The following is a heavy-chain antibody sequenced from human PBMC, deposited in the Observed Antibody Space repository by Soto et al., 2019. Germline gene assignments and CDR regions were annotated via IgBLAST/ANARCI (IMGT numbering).Heavy chain of an antibody. J-gene: IGHJ3*02. CDR3: AKDLYGDYRLGAFDI. V-gene: IGHV3-30*18. D-gene: IGHD4-17*01. Sequence: QVQLVESGGGVVQPGRSLRLSCAASGFTFSSYGMHWVRQAPGKGLEWVAVISYDGSNKYYADSVKGRFTISRDNSKNTLYLQMNRLRAEDTAVYYCAKDLYGDYRLGAFDIWGQGTMVTVSS. CDR2: ISYDGSNK. CDR1: GFTFSSYG.